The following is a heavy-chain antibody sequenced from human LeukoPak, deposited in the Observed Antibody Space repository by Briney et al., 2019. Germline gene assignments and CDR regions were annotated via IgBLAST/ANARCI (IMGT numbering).Heavy chain of an antibody. CDR3: ARGILPWLGRDAFDI. CDR2: IYYSGST. Sequence: NPSETLSLTCAVSGGSIKSNNWWSWIRQPPGKGLVWIGYIYYSGSTNYNPSLKSRVTISVDTSKNQFSLKLSSVTAADTAVYYCARGILPWLGRDAFDIWGQGTMVTVSS. D-gene: IGHD6-19*01. J-gene: IGHJ3*02. V-gene: IGHV4-59*01. CDR1: GGSIKSNNW.